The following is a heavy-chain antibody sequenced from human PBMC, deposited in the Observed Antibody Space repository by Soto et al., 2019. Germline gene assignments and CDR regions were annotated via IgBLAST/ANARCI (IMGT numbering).Heavy chain of an antibody. D-gene: IGHD3-3*01. CDR1: GFTFSSYW. Sequence: EVQLVESGGGLVQPGGSLRLSCAASGFTFSSYWMSWVRQAPGKGLEWVANIKQDGSEKYYVDSVKGRFTISRDNAKNSLYLQMNSLRAEDTAVYYCARDGEHSFGVVPDFDYWGQGTLVTVSS. V-gene: IGHV3-7*03. CDR2: IKQDGSEK. J-gene: IGHJ4*02. CDR3: ARDGEHSFGVVPDFDY.